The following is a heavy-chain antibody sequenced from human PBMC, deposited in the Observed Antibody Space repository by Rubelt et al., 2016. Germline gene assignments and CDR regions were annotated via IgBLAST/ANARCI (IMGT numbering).Heavy chain of an antibody. CDR2: IYYSGST. D-gene: IGHD1-1*01. J-gene: IGHJ5*02. V-gene: IGHV4-39*01. CDR3: ARLRWNDFWFDP. CDR1: GGSISSSSYY. Sequence: QLQLQESGPGLVKPSETLSLTCTVSGGSISSSSYYWGWIRQPTGKGLEWIGSIYYSGSTYYNPSLKSRVTISVDTSKNQFSLKLSSVTAADTAVYYCARLRWNDFWFDPWGQGTLVTVSS.